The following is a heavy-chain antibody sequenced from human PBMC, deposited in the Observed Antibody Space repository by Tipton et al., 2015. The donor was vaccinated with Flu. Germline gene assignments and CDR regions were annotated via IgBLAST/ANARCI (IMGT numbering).Heavy chain of an antibody. D-gene: IGHD3-22*01. CDR2: ISTSSFYR. Sequence: GSLRLSCAASGFTFSSYSMIWVRQAPGKGLEWVSSISTSSFYRFYADSVKGRFTISRDNSKNTLYLQMNSLRAEDTAVYYCATTGRITMIVVATDGAFDIWGQGTMVTVSS. CDR3: ATTGRITMIVVATDGAFDI. V-gene: IGHV3-21*04. J-gene: IGHJ3*02. CDR1: GFTFSSYS.